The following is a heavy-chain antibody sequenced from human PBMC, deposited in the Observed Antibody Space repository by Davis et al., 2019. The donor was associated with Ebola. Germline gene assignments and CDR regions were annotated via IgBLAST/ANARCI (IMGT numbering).Heavy chain of an antibody. Sequence: PGGSLRLSCAASGFTFSGSAMHWVRQASGKGLEWVGRITSKTDTYATAYAASVKGRFTIFRDDSKDTAYLQMNSLKTEDTAVYYCTRRSCSGGTCYEDYYYAMDVWGQGTTVTVSS. CDR2: ITSKTDTYAT. J-gene: IGHJ6*02. CDR3: TRRSCSGGTCYEDYYYAMDV. D-gene: IGHD2-15*01. V-gene: IGHV3-73*01. CDR1: GFTFSGSA.